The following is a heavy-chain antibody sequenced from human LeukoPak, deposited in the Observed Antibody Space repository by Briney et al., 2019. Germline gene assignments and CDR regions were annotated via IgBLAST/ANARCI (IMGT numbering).Heavy chain of an antibody. V-gene: IGHV3-23*01. J-gene: IGHJ5*02. D-gene: IGHD3-9*01. CDR2: ISGSGGST. CDR1: GFTFSSYA. CDR3: ARDRSDILSFDP. Sequence: QSGGSLRLSCAASGFTFSSYAMSWVRQAPGKGLEWVSAISGSGGSTYYADSVKGRFTISRDNSKNTLYLQMNSLRAEDTAVYYCARDRSDILSFDPWGQGTLVTVSS.